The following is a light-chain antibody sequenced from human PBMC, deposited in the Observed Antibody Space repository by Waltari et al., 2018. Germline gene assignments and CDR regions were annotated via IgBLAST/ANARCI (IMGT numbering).Light chain of an antibody. CDR1: QGISSW. CDR3: QQYNSAPYS. CDR2: KAS. V-gene: IGKV1-12*01. Sequence: DIHMPQPPPSLSASVGNRLTITCRASQGISSWLAGYQQKPGKAPKLLIYKASSLQSGVPSRFSGSGSGTDFTLTISSLQPEDFATYYCQQYNSAPYSFGQGTKVEIK. J-gene: IGKJ2*03.